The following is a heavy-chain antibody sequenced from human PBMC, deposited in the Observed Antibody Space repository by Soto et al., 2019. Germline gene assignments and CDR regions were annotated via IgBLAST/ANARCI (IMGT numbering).Heavy chain of an antibody. D-gene: IGHD3-22*01. J-gene: IGHJ5*02. Sequence: QVQLVQSGAEVKKPGASVKVSCKASGYTFTAYYMHWLRQAPGQGLEWMGWINPNSGGTKYAQKFQGRVTMTNDRSISTAYMELSRLGSDDTAVYYCARGDFDSSANYYAGWFAPWGQGTLVTVSS. CDR3: ARGDFDSSANYYAGWFAP. CDR1: GYTFTAYY. V-gene: IGHV1-2*02. CDR2: INPNSGGT.